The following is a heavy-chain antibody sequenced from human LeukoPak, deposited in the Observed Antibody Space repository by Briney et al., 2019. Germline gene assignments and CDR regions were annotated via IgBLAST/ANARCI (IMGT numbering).Heavy chain of an antibody. CDR3: ARGVSSSWTHYYYYYYMDV. J-gene: IGHJ6*03. D-gene: IGHD6-13*01. Sequence: SESLSLTCAVYGGSFSGYYWSWIRQPPGKGLEWIGYIYYSGSTNYNPSLKSRVTISVDTSKNQFSLKLSSVTAADTAVYYCARGVSSSWTHYYYYYYMDVWGKGTTVTISS. CDR1: GGSFSGYY. CDR2: IYYSGST. V-gene: IGHV4-59*01.